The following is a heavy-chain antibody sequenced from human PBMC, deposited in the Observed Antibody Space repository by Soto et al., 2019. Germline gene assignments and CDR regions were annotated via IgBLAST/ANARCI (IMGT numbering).Heavy chain of an antibody. D-gene: IGHD5-18*01. J-gene: IGHJ6*03. CDR3: AREGSERDTAMVYYYYYYMDV. CDR1: GFSFSSYG. Sequence: GGSLRLSCAASGFSFSSYGMLWVRQAPGKGLEWVAVIWYDGSNKYYADSVKGRLTISRDNSKNTLYLQMNSLRAEDTAVYYCAREGSERDTAMVYYYYYYMDVWGKGTTVTVSS. V-gene: IGHV3-33*01. CDR2: IWYDGSNK.